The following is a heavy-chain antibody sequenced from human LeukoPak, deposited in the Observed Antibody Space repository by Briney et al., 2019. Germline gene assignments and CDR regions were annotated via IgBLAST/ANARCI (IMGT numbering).Heavy chain of an antibody. Sequence: GGSLRLSCSVSGFSFSSHAMHWVRQAPGKGLEYVSGISTNGGSTSYADSVKGRFTISRDNSKNTLYLQMNSLRAEDTAVYYCAKADTAMVKYYFDYWGQGTLVTVSS. V-gene: IGHV3-64*04. CDR3: AKADTAMVKYYFDY. D-gene: IGHD5-18*01. CDR1: GFSFSSHA. CDR2: ISTNGGST. J-gene: IGHJ4*02.